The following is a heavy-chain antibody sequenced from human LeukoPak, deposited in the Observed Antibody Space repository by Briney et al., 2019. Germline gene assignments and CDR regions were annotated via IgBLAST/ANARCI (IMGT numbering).Heavy chain of an antibody. D-gene: IGHD3-3*02. CDR1: GGSFSGFY. CDR2: INHSGST. J-gene: IGHJ3*02. V-gene: IGHV4-34*01. Sequence: SETLSLTCVVYGGSFSGFYWSWIRQPPGKGLEWIGEINHSGSTNYNPSLKSRVTISVGTSKNQFSLKLSSVTAADTAVYYCARVPRLAWGPDDAFDIWGQGTMVTVSS. CDR3: ARVPRLAWGPDDAFDI.